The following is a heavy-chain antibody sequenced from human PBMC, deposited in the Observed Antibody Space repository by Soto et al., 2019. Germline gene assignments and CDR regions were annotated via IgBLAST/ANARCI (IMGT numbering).Heavy chain of an antibody. CDR2: IYYSGST. CDR1: GGSISSSSYY. V-gene: IGHV4-39*01. J-gene: IGHJ5*01. Sequence: SETLSLTCTVSGGSISSSSYYWGWIRQPPGKGLEWIGNIYYSGSTYYKPSLKSRATISVDTSKNQFSLKLSSVTAADTAVYYCARLIGDSWLDSWGQGTLVTVSS. CDR3: ARLIGDSWLDS.